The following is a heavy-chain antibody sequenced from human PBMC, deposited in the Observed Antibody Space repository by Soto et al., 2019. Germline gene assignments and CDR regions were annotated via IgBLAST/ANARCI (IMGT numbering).Heavy chain of an antibody. CDR2: IDSDGNST. J-gene: IGHJ4*02. V-gene: IGHV3-74*03. D-gene: IGHD1-26*01. CDR1: GFTFSSYW. CDR3: VRGDVGVGIDY. Sequence: EVQLVESGGGLVQPGGSLRLSCAASGFTFSSYWMHWVRQVPGKGLVWVSHIDSDGNSTTYADSVKGRFTISRDNAKNRVYLQMNSLRAEDTAVYYCVRGDVGVGIDYWGLGTLVTVSS.